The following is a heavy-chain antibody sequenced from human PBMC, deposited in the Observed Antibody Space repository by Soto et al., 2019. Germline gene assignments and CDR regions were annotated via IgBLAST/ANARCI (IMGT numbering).Heavy chain of an antibody. CDR2: ISYDGSNK. Sequence: GGSLRLSCAASGFTFSSYGMHWVRQAPGKGLEWVAVISYDGSNKYYADSVKGRFTISRDNSKNTLYLQMNSLRAEDTAVYYCAKDGLAYYYGSGSPFDIWGQGTMVTVSS. V-gene: IGHV3-30*18. CDR1: GFTFSSYG. CDR3: AKDGLAYYYGSGSPFDI. J-gene: IGHJ3*02. D-gene: IGHD3-10*01.